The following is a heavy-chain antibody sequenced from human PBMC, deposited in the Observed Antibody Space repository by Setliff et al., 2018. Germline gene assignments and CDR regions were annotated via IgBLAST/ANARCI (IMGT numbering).Heavy chain of an antibody. J-gene: IGHJ4*02. V-gene: IGHV1-46*01. Sequence: ASVKVSCKASGYTFTSYYMHWVRQAPGQGLEWMGIINPSGGSTSYAQKFQGRDTMTRDTSTSTVYMELSSLRSEDTAVYYCARVGRYVDTAMVFDYWGQGTLVTVSS. CDR2: INPSGGST. D-gene: IGHD5-18*01. CDR3: ARVGRYVDTAMVFDY. CDR1: GYTFTSYY.